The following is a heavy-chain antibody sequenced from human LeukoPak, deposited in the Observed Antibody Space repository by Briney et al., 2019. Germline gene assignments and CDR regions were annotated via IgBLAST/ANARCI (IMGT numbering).Heavy chain of an antibody. J-gene: IGHJ4*02. CDR2: INPSGGST. V-gene: IGHV1-46*01. Sequence: ASVKVSCKASGYTFTSYYIHWVRQAPGQGLEWMGLINPSGGSTNYAQKFQGRVTMTRDTSTSTVYMELSSLRSDDTAVYYCARGVPAALSFDYWGQGTLVTVSS. D-gene: IGHD2-2*01. CDR1: GYTFTSYY. CDR3: ARGVPAALSFDY.